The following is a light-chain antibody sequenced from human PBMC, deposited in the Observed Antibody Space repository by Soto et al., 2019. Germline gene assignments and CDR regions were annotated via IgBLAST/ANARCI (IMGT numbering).Light chain of an antibody. Sequence: QSALTQPASVSGSPGQSITLSCTGTSSDVGAYDYVSWYQHHPGKPPKLMIYDVINRPSGVSNRFSGSKSDNTASLTISGLQPEDEADYYCSSYTSSRTVLFGGGTKLNVL. CDR2: DVI. CDR3: SSYTSSRTVL. CDR1: SSDVGAYDY. V-gene: IGLV2-14*03. J-gene: IGLJ2*01.